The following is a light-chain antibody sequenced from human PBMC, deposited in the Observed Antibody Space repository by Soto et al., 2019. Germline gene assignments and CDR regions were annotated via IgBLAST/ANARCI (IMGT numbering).Light chain of an antibody. CDR3: QKYDSAPRT. CDR2: AAS. J-gene: IGKJ1*01. V-gene: IGKV1-27*01. CDR1: QSISSY. Sequence: DIPMTQSPSSLSASVGDRVTITCRASQSISSYLNWYQQKPGKVPKLLIYAASTLQSGVPSRFSGSGSGTDFTLTISSLQAEDVATYYCQKYDSAPRTFGQGTKVEIK.